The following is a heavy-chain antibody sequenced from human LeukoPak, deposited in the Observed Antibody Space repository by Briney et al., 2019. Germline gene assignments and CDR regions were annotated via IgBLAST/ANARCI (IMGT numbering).Heavy chain of an antibody. Sequence: ASVKVSCKASGYTFTSYDINWVRQATGQGLEWMGWMNPNSGNTGYAQKFQGRVTMTRNTSIGTAYMELSSLRSEDTAVYYCASEHSGYCSGGSCYWFGTYWGQGTLVTVSS. CDR1: GYTFTSYD. V-gene: IGHV1-8*01. CDR2: MNPNSGNT. D-gene: IGHD2-15*01. CDR3: ASEHSGYCSGGSCYWFGTY. J-gene: IGHJ4*02.